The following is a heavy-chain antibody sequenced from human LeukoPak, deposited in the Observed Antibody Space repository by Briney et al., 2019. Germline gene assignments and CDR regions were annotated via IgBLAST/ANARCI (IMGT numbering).Heavy chain of an antibody. D-gene: IGHD6-19*01. J-gene: IGHJ4*02. CDR1: GGSVSSGTYY. Sequence: PSETLSLTCTVSGGSVSSGTYYWSWIRQPPGKGLEWIGYIYYSGSTNNNPSLKSRVTISMDTSKNQFSLKLSSVTAADTGVYYCARGGGSSGWPYFDYWGQGTLVTVSS. V-gene: IGHV4-61*01. CDR2: IYYSGST. CDR3: ARGGGSSGWPYFDY.